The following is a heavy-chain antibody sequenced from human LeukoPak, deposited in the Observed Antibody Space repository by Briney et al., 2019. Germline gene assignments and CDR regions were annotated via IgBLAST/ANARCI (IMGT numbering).Heavy chain of an antibody. J-gene: IGHJ4*02. CDR2: IKSKTDGGTT. CDR3: TTSFPYSSSSADY. D-gene: IGHD6-6*01. V-gene: IGHV3-15*01. Sequence: SWIRQPPGKGLEWVGRIKSKTDGGTTDYAAPVKGRFTISRDDSKNTLYLQMNSLKTEDTAVYYCTTSFPYSSSSADYWGQGTLVTVSS.